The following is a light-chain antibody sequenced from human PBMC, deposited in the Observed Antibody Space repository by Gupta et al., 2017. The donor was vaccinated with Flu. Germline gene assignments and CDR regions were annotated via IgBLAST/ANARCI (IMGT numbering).Light chain of an antibody. CDR2: DAS. CDR1: QSVSSY. Sequence: EIVLTQSPATLSLSPGERATLSCRASQSVSSYLNWYQQKPGQAPRLLIYDASSRATGIPARCSGSGSGTDFTLTISSLEPEDFAVYYCQQRSNWPLTFGGGTKVEIK. CDR3: QQRSNWPLT. V-gene: IGKV3-11*01. J-gene: IGKJ4*01.